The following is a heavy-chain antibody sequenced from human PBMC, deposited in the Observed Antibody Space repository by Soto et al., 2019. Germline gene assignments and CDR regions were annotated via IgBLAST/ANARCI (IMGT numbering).Heavy chain of an antibody. J-gene: IGHJ6*02. CDR1: GFTFSSYA. CDR3: AKCLKQLALYYYYVMDV. V-gene: IGHV3-23*01. CDR2: ISGSGGST. D-gene: IGHD6-13*01. Sequence: GGSLRLSCAASGFTFSSYAMSWVRQAPGKGLEWVSAISGSGGSTYYADSVKGRFTISRDNSKNTLYLQMNSLRAEDTAVYYYAKCLKQLALYYYYVMDVWGQGTTVTVSS.